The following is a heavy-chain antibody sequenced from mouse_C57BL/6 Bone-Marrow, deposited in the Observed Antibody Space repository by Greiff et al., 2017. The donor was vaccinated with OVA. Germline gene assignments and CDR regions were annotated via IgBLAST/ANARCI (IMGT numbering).Heavy chain of an antibody. V-gene: IGHV7-1*01. D-gene: IGHD4-1*01. CDR3: ARDNWDWYFDV. J-gene: IGHJ1*03. CDR2: SRNKANDYTT. CDR1: GFTFSDFY. Sequence: EVQLVESGGGLVQPGRSLRLSCATSGFTFSDFYMEWVRQAPGKGLEWIAASRNKANDYTTEYSASVKGRFIVSRDTSQSILYLQMHTLKAEDTAIDYCARDNWDWYFDVGGRGTAVTVTA.